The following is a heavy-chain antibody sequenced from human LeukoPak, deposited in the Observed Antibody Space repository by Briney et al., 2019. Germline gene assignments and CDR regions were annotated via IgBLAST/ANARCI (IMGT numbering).Heavy chain of an antibody. J-gene: IGHJ4*02. Sequence: GGSLRLSCAASGFTFDDHGMSWVRQAPGKGLEWVSGIKWDGGRTGYADSVKGRFTISRDNAKNSLYLQMNTLRAEDTAVYYCARDRHKYNYDSGGYPPYWGQGTLVTVSS. D-gene: IGHD3-22*01. CDR2: IKWDGGRT. CDR1: GFTFDDHG. V-gene: IGHV3-20*04. CDR3: ARDRHKYNYDSGGYPPY.